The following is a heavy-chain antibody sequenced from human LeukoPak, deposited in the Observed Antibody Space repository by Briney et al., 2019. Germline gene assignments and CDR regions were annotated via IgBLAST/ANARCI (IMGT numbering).Heavy chain of an antibody. CDR1: GGSFSSYY. D-gene: IGHD6-13*01. CDR3: ARVAAPGTYKTVFDY. V-gene: IGHV4-59*01. Sequence: SETLSLTCTVSGGSFSSYYWSWIRQPPEKGLEWIGYIYYSGSTNHNPSLKSRVTISIDTSKNQFSLKVSSVTAADTAVYYCARVAAPGTYKTVFDYWGQGTLVTVSS. CDR2: IYYSGST. J-gene: IGHJ4*02.